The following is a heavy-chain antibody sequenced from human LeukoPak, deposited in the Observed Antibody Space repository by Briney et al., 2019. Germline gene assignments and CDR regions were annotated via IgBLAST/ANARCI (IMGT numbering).Heavy chain of an antibody. Sequence: GGSLRLSCAASGFTFSSYAMRWVRQAPGKGLEWVSAISGSGGSTYYADSVKGRFTISRDNSKNTLYLQMTSLRAEDTAVYYCANTPHSSGWQSYYYYGMDVWGQGTTVTVSS. D-gene: IGHD6-19*01. CDR3: ANTPHSSGWQSYYYYGMDV. J-gene: IGHJ6*02. CDR2: ISGSGGST. V-gene: IGHV3-23*01. CDR1: GFTFSSYA.